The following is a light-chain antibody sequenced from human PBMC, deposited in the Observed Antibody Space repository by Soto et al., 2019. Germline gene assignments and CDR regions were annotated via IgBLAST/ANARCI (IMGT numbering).Light chain of an antibody. CDR2: AAS. CDR3: QQYNNWPPIT. CDR1: QSVRSK. V-gene: IGKV3-15*01. Sequence: EIVMTQAPATLSVSPGERSTLSCRASQSVRSKLAWYQQKPGQVPRLXXYAASTRATGIPARFSGSGSGTEFTLTISSLQSEDFAVYYCQQYNNWPPITFGQGTRLEIK. J-gene: IGKJ5*01.